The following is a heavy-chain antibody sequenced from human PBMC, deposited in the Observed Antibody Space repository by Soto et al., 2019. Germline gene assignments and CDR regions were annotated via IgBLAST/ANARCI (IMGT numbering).Heavy chain of an antibody. CDR1: GYSFTDYH. Sequence: ASVKVSCKASGYSFTDYHIHWVRQAPGQGLEWLGRINPKSGGTSTAQKFQGWVTMTTDTSISTASMELTRLTSDDTAIYYCARGDSTDCSNGVCSFFYNHDMHVWGQGTTVTVSS. J-gene: IGHJ6*01. CDR2: INPKSGGT. D-gene: IGHD2-8*01. V-gene: IGHV1-2*04. CDR3: ARGDSTDCSNGVCSFFYNHDMHV.